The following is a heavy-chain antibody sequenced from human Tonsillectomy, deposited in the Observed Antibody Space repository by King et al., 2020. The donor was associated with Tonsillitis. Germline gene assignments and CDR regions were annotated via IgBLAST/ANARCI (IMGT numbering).Heavy chain of an antibody. J-gene: IGHJ4*02. V-gene: IGHV3-9*01. Sequence: VQLVESGGGLVQPGRSLRLSCAASGFTFDDYAMHWVRQAPGKGLEWGSGICWNSGSIGYADSVKGRFTISRDNAKNSLYLQMNSLRAEDTALYYCAKDRGIAAAGGFDYWGQGTLVTVSS. D-gene: IGHD6-13*01. CDR3: AKDRGIAAAGGFDY. CDR2: ICWNSGSI. CDR1: GFTFDDYA.